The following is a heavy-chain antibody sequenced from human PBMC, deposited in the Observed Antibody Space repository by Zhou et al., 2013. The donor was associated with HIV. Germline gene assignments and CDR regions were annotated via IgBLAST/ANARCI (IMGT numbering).Heavy chain of an antibody. CDR2: IYSSGSA. V-gene: IGHV4-39*07. Sequence: QVQLQESGPGLVKPSETLSLTCTVSGGSISSSDYYLGWIRQPPGKRLEWIGTIYSSGSAYYNPSLNSRLTMSVDTSKTRISLKLSSVTAADTAFYYCARVLPTITRLGPFDIWGQGTMVTVSS. CDR1: GGSISSSDYY. J-gene: IGHJ3*02. D-gene: IGHD5-12*01. CDR3: ARVLPTITRLGPFDI.